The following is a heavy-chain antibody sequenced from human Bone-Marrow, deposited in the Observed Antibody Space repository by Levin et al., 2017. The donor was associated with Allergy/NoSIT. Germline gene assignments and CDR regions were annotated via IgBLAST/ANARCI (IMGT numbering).Heavy chain of an antibody. D-gene: IGHD3-16*01. J-gene: IGHJ4*02. Sequence: GGSLRLSCVVSGLTFSNAWMNWVRQAPGKGLEWVGRSKSRASGGATDYAALLKGRFSISRDDSKDTLYLQMNSLEVEDTGVYYCTTQPYDAGGGRWGQGTLVTVSS. CDR2: SKSRASGGAT. V-gene: IGHV3-15*01. CDR1: GLTFSNAW. CDR3: TTQPYDAGGGR.